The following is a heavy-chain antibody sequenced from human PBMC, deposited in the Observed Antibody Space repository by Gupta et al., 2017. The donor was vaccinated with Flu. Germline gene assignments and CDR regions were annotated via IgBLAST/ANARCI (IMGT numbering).Heavy chain of an antibody. V-gene: IGHV4-59*01. CDR3: ARGPYSRGWYDY. CDR1: IGSTITDY. D-gene: IGHD6-19*01. J-gene: IGHJ4*02. Sequence: VSIGSTITDYWSWIRQPPGKGLEWIGYIYYSGNTNYNPSLKSRVTMSVDTSKNQFSLRLRSVTAADTAIYYCARGPYSRGWYDYWGQGTLVPVSS. CDR2: IYYSGNT.